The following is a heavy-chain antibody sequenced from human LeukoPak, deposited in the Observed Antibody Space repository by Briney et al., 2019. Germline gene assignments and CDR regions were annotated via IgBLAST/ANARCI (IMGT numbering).Heavy chain of an antibody. CDR1: GYSISGGYY. V-gene: IGHV4-38-2*02. D-gene: IGHD3-10*02. Sequence: SETLSLXCTVSGYSISGGYYWAWIRQPPGRGLDWIGSMYHSGSTYYNPSLKSRVTISVDTSKNQFSLNLTSVTAADTAVYYCARVISSNYVGYYFDSWGQGTLVTVSS. CDR3: ARVISSNYVGYYFDS. J-gene: IGHJ4*02. CDR2: MYHSGST.